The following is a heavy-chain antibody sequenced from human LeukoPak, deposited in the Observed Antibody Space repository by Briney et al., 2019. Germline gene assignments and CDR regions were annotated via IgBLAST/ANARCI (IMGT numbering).Heavy chain of an antibody. CDR3: ASRLGYCSSTSCYDFDY. D-gene: IGHD2-2*01. J-gene: IGHJ4*02. CDR2: IIPIFGTA. V-gene: IGHV1-69*05. Sequence: SVKVSCKASGGTFSSYAISWVRQAPGQGLEWMGGIIPIFGTANYAQKFQGRVTITTDESTSTAYMELSSLRSEDTAVYYCASRLGYCSSTSCYDFDYWGQGTLVTVFS. CDR1: GGTFSSYA.